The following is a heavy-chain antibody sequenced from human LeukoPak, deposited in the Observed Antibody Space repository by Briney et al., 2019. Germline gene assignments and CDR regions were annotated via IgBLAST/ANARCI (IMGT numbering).Heavy chain of an antibody. CDR1: GGSFSRSF. CDR2: INHIGST. D-gene: IGHD3-10*01. V-gene: IGHV4-34*01. J-gene: IGHJ6*03. Sequence: SETLSLTCAVYGGSFSRSFWSWIRQPPGKGLEWIGEINHIGSTNYNPSLKSRVTISDDPSKSQFSLNLSSVTAADTAVYYCAREVILGYYYMDVWGKGTTVTVSS. CDR3: AREVILGYYYMDV.